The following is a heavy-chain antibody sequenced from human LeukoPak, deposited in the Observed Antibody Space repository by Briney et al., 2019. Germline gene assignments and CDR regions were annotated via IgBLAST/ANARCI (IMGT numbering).Heavy chain of an antibody. CDR3: AREKSGYDF. D-gene: IGHD3-3*01. CDR1: GGSIITNSFY. V-gene: IGHV4-39*02. CDR2: IYYSGST. Sequence: SETLSLTCTVSGGSIITNSFYWGWIRQPPGKGLEWIVSIYYSGSTYYNPSLKSRVAIFVDTSNNQFSLKLSSVTAADTAVYYCAREKSGYDFWGQGTLVTVSS. J-gene: IGHJ4*02.